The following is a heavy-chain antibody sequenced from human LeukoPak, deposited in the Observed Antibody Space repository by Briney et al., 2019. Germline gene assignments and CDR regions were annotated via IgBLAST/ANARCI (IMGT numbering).Heavy chain of an antibody. CDR3: AKGGMVGGHSLGY. Sequence: PGGSLRLSCAASGFTFSSYGMSWVRQAPGKGLEWVSAIGGSGGSTYYADSGKGRFTISRDNSKNTLYLQMNSLRAEDTAVYYFAKGGMVGGHSLGYRGQGTVVTVSS. D-gene: IGHD3-10*01. V-gene: IGHV3-23*01. CDR1: GFTFSSYG. CDR2: IGGSGGST. J-gene: IGHJ4*02.